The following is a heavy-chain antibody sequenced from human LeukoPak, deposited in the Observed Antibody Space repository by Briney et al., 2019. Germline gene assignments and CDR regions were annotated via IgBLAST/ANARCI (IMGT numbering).Heavy chain of an antibody. CDR1: GGTFSSYA. Sequence: SVKVSCKASGGTFSSYAISWVRQAPGQGLEWMGGIIPIFGTANYAQKFQGRVTITTDESTSTAYMELSSLRSEDTAVYYCARGLYSSSWTQRTRSDPWGQGTLVTVSS. CDR3: ARGLYSSSWTQRTRSDP. D-gene: IGHD6-13*01. J-gene: IGHJ5*02. V-gene: IGHV1-69*05. CDR2: IIPIFGTA.